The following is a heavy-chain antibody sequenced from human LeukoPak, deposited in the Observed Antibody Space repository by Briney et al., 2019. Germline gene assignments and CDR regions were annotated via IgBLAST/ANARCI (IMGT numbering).Heavy chain of an antibody. V-gene: IGHV4-59*12. J-gene: IGHJ4*02. CDR2: IYYEGST. Sequence: SETVSLTCTVSGGSISNYYWSWMRQPPGKGLEWMGYIYYEGSTNYNASIYSRVTISVDTSTNPLSQRLTPLTAADTAVYYCAREGIAAFGDYEYSGQGNLVTVSS. CDR1: GGSISNYY. CDR3: AREGIAAFGDYEY. D-gene: IGHD4-17*01.